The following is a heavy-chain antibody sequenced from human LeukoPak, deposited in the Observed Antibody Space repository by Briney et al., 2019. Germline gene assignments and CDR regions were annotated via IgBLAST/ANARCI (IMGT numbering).Heavy chain of an antibody. Sequence: SETLSLTCTVSGVSISSGSYYWGWLRQPAGKGLEWIGRIYTSGSTNHNPALKSRVSISVDTSKNQFSLKLNSVTAADTAVYYCARVTSGGYLDSWGQGTLVTVSS. D-gene: IGHD3-22*01. CDR3: ARVTSGGYLDS. CDR1: GVSISSGSYY. CDR2: IYTSGST. J-gene: IGHJ4*02. V-gene: IGHV4-61*02.